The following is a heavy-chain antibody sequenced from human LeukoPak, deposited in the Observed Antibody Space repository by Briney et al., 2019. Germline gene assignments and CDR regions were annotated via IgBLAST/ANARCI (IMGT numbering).Heavy chain of an antibody. D-gene: IGHD6-19*01. J-gene: IGHJ5*02. CDR3: ARGRGSGHKENWFDP. CDR1: GYTFTTYD. CDR2: MNPNSGNT. V-gene: IGHV1-8*01. Sequence: ASAKVSCKASGYTFTTYDINWVRQATGQGLEWMGWMNPNSGNTGHTQKFQGRVTMTRNTSIGTAYMELSSLRSEDTAVYYCARGRGSGHKENWFDPWGQGTLVTVSS.